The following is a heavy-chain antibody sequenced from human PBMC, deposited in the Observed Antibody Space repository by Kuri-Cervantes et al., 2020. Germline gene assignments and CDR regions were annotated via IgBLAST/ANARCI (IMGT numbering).Heavy chain of an antibody. CDR2: TYYRSKWYN. CDR1: GDSVSSNSAA. V-gene: IGHV6-1*01. Sequence: SQTLSLTCAISGDSVSSNSAAWNWIRQSPSRGLEWLGRTYYRSKWYNDYAVSVKSRITINPGTSKNQFSLQLNSVTPEDTAVYYCARDVASSWYDPHYFDYWGQGTLVTVSS. CDR3: ARDVASSWYDPHYFDY. J-gene: IGHJ4*02. D-gene: IGHD6-13*01.